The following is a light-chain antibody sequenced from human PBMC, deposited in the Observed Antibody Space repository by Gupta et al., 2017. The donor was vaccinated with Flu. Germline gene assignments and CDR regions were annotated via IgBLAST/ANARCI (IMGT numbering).Light chain of an antibody. J-gene: IGLJ3*02. CDR3: GSWDDSLSGPV. CDR2: SNN. V-gene: IGLV1-44*01. Sequence: SVLPPPPSASAPPGQRATISCSGSSSNIGSNDVNWYQHLPGAAPKLLIYSNNQRPSGVPDRFSGSKSDTSASLAISGLQAEDEADFYCGSWDDSLSGPVFGEGTKLTVL. CDR1: SSNIGSND.